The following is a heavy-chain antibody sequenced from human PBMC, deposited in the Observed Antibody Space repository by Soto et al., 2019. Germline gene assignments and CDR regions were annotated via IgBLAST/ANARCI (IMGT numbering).Heavy chain of an antibody. Sequence: ESGGGLVQPGGSLRLSCAASGFAFNIYEMNWVRQAPGKGLEWVSYISTSGTTIYYADSVKGRFTISRDNAKNSLYLQMNSLRAEDTAVYFCARVRPGYSYGYPNWFDPWGQGTLVTVSS. CDR1: GFAFNIYE. CDR3: ARVRPGYSYGYPNWFDP. CDR2: ISTSGTTI. V-gene: IGHV3-48*03. J-gene: IGHJ5*02. D-gene: IGHD5-18*01.